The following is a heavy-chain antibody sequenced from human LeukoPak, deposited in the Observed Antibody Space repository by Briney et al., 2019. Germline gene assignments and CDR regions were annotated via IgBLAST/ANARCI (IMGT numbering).Heavy chain of an antibody. V-gene: IGHV3-23*01. D-gene: IGHD3-22*01. CDR2: ISVSGGVT. CDR3: AKSGYSDGSGYYAAYYFDY. CDR1: GFTFSNYG. Sequence: GGSLRLSCAASGFTFSNYGMSWVRQAPGKGLEWVSGISVSGGVTSYVGSVKGRFTISRDNSKNTLYLQMNSLRAEDTGVYYCAKSGYSDGSGYYAAYYFDYWGQGTLVTVSS. J-gene: IGHJ4*02.